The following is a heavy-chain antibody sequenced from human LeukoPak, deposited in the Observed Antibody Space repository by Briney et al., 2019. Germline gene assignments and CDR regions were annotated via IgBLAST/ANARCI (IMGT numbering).Heavy chain of an antibody. CDR1: GGSFSGYY. V-gene: IGHV4-34*01. CDR2: INHSGST. CDR3: ARHKNRYKAPDY. Sequence: SEALSPTCAVYGGSFSGYYWSWIRQPPGKGLEWIGEINHSGSTNYNPSLKSRVTISVDTSKNQFSLKLSSVTAADTAVYYCARHKNRYKAPDYWGQGTLVTVSS. D-gene: IGHD5-24*01. J-gene: IGHJ4*02.